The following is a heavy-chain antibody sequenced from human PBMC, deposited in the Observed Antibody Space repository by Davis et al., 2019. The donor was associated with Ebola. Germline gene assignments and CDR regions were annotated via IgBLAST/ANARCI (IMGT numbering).Heavy chain of an antibody. Sequence: PSETLSLTCTVSGGSISSHYWSWIRQPPGKGLEWIGYIYYSGSTNYNPSLKSRVTISVDTSKNQFSLKLSSVTAADTAVYYCVREKLADSHYGMDVWGQGTTVTVSS. V-gene: IGHV4-59*11. D-gene: IGHD3-10*01. CDR3: VREKLADSHYGMDV. CDR1: GGSISSHY. J-gene: IGHJ6*02. CDR2: IYYSGST.